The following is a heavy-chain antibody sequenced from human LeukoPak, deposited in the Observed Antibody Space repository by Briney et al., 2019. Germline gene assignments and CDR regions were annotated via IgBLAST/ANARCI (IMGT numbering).Heavy chain of an antibody. D-gene: IGHD1-26*01. CDR1: GGSFSGYY. V-gene: IGHV4-34*01. J-gene: IGHJ4*02. Sequence: SETLSLTCAVYGGSFSGYYWSWIRQPPGKGLGWIGEINHSGSTNYNPSLKSRVTISVDTSKNQFSLKLSSVTAADTAVYYCAGEGDPVGLPSRWGQGTLVTVSS. CDR3: AGEGDPVGLPSR. CDR2: INHSGST.